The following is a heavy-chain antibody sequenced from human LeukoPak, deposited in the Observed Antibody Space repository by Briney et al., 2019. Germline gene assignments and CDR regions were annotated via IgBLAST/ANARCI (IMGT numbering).Heavy chain of an antibody. Sequence: SETLSLTCTVSDGSMSSYYWSWIRQPPGKGLEWIGFIYYTGTTTYNPSLKSRVTISLDASKNQFSLKLSSVTAADTAVYYCARDNYYEGAFDVWGQGTMVTVSS. D-gene: IGHD3-22*01. CDR2: IYYTGTT. J-gene: IGHJ3*01. V-gene: IGHV4-59*01. CDR1: DGSMSSYY. CDR3: ARDNYYEGAFDV.